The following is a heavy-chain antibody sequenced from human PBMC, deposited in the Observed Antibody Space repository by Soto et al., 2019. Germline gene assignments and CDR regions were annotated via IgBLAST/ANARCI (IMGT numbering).Heavy chain of an antibody. CDR3: AKGPPFH. CDR2: IYHSGST. Sequence: PSETLSLTCAVSGGSISSGGYSWSWIRQPSGKGLEWIGYIYHSGSTYYSPSLKSRVTISVDRSKNQCSLKLSSVTAADTAVYYCAKGPPFHWGQGTLVTVSS. V-gene: IGHV4-30-2*01. CDR1: GGSISSGGYS. J-gene: IGHJ4*02. D-gene: IGHD3-16*01.